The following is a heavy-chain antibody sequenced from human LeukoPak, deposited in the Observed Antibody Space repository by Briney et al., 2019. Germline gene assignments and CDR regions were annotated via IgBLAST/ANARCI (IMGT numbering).Heavy chain of an antibody. V-gene: IGHV3-53*01. Sequence: GGSLILSCTASGFPVSSNYMTWVRQAPGKGLEWVSVIYTGGNTDHADSVQGRFTLSRDNSKNTLYLHMNSLRVEDTAVYYCARGRPPYYFDYWGQGTLVTVSS. CDR3: ARGRPPYYFDY. CDR2: IYTGGNT. CDR1: GFPVSSNY. J-gene: IGHJ4*02.